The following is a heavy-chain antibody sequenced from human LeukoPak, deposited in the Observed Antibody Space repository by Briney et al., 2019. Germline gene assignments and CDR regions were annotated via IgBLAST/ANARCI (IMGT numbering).Heavy chain of an antibody. CDR3: ARDSPHQRFDY. CDR2: IDLKTGDI. CDR1: GYTFIDYW. Sequence: ASVKVSCKASGYTFIDYWIHWVRQAPGQGLEWMGRIDLKTGDITSAPKFQGRVTMTRDTSISTTYMDLSGLGTDDTAVYYCARDSPHQRFDYWGQGTLVTVSS. V-gene: IGHV1-2*02. J-gene: IGHJ4*02.